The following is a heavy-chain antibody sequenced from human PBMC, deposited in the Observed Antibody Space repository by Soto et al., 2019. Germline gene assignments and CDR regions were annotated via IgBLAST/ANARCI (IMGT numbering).Heavy chain of an antibody. J-gene: IGHJ3*01. V-gene: IGHV1-69*01. CDR3: AKRAYCGGDCFAFDV. D-gene: IGHD2-21*02. CDR2: VMPLFGTA. CDR1: GG. Sequence: QVQLVQPGAEVKKPGSSVRVSCKASGGINWVRQAPGHGLEWMGGVMPLFGTADSAQRFQGTVTITADELTTTSYMESRSLRSEDTAVYYCAKRAYCGGDCFAFDVWGQGTSVTVSS.